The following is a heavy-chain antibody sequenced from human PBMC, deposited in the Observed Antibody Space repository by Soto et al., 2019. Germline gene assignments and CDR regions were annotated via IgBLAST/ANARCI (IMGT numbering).Heavy chain of an antibody. V-gene: IGHV4-59*01. Sequence: SETLSLTCTVSGGSISSYYWSWIRQPPGKGLEWIGFIFYSGSTSYNPSLKSRVTISIDTSEYQFSLKLNSVTAADTAVYYCASMIGDPVLSFDSWGQGTLVTVSS. D-gene: IGHD3-10*02. CDR1: GGSISSYY. J-gene: IGHJ5*01. CDR3: ASMIGDPVLSFDS. CDR2: IFYSGST.